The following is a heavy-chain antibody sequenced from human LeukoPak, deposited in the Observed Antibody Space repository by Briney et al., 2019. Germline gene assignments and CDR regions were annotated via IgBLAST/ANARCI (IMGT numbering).Heavy chain of an antibody. D-gene: IGHD3-22*01. CDR1: GGSISSYY. J-gene: IGHJ5*02. V-gene: IGHV4-59*01. Sequence: SETLSLTCTVSGGSISSYYWSWIRQPPGKGLEWIGYIYYSGSTNYNPSLKSRVTISVDTSKNQFSLKLSSVTAADTAVYYCARRTYYYDSSGYYPDQNWFDPWGQGTLVTVSS. CDR2: IYYSGST. CDR3: ARRTYYYDSSGYYPDQNWFDP.